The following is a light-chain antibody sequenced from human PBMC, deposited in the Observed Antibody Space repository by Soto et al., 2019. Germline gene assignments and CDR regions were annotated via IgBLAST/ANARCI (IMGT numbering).Light chain of an antibody. V-gene: IGLV1-44*01. CDR3: AAWDDSLNGRNWV. J-gene: IGLJ3*02. CDR1: RSSIGSNS. Sequence: QSVLTQPPSASGTPGQRVTISCSGTRSSIGSNSVSWYQQVPGAAPKLLIRDNDERPSGVPDRFSGSKSGTSASLAISGLRSEDEADYYCAAWDDSLNGRNWVFGGGTKLTVL. CDR2: DND.